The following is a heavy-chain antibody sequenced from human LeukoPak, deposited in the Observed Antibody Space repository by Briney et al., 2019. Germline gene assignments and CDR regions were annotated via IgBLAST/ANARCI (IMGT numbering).Heavy chain of an antibody. Sequence: APVKVSCKTSGYTFRNYYMHWVRQAPGQGLEWMGVIGPSLGATTYAQKFQGRLTLTRDMSTATVYMYLSGLRSEDTAVYYCAREYYYGSGRRYYFDYWGQGTLVTVSS. J-gene: IGHJ4*02. V-gene: IGHV1-46*01. CDR1: GYTFRNYY. CDR2: IGPSLGAT. CDR3: AREYYYGSGRRYYFDY. D-gene: IGHD3-10*01.